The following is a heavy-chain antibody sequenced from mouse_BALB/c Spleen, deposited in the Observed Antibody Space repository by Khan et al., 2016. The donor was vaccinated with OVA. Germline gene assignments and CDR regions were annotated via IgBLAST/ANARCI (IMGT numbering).Heavy chain of an antibody. Sequence: VQLQQSGAELVKPGASVKLSCTASGFNIKDTYMHWVKQRPEQGLESIGRIDPANGNTNYDPKFQGKATITADTSSNTAYLQLRRPTSEYTCVYYCARITSWGQGTILTVSS. CDR1: GFNIKDTY. D-gene: IGHD1-3*01. CDR2: IDPANGNT. V-gene: IGHV14-3*02. CDR3: ARITS. J-gene: IGHJ2*01.